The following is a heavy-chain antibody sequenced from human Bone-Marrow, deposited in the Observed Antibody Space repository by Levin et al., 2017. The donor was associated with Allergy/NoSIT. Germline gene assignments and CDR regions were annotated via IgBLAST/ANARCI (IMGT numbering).Heavy chain of an antibody. J-gene: IGHJ6*02. V-gene: IGHV3-11*01. Sequence: GGSLRLSCVASGFNFFDDYMTWIRQAPGKGLEWVSFISHTSNTIHYGDSVKGRFTISRDNRKNLLFLQMNNLRADDTAVYYCARAFSTGGMDVWGQGTTVTVSS. CDR1: GFNFFDDY. CDR3: ARAFSTGGMDV. D-gene: IGHD2/OR15-2a*01. CDR2: ISHTSNTI.